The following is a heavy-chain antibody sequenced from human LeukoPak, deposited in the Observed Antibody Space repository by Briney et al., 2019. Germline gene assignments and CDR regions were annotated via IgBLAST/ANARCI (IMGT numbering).Heavy chain of an antibody. CDR3: ARDIVTGYSSSWAEGYFDY. CDR2: ISSSGSTI. V-gene: IGHV3-48*03. Sequence: GGCLRLSCAASGFTFSSYEVNWVRPAPGEGLEWVSYISSSGSTIYYADSVKGRFTISRDNAKNSLYLQMNSLRAEDTAVYYCARDIVTGYSSSWAEGYFDYWGQGTLVTVSS. CDR1: GFTFSSYE. J-gene: IGHJ4*02. D-gene: IGHD6-13*01.